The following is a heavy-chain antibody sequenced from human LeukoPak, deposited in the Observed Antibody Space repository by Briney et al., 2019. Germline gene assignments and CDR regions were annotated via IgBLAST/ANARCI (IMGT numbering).Heavy chain of an antibody. Sequence: SQTLSLTCTVSGGSISSGNYYWSWIRQHTGRGLEWIGYVSHSGPTDINPSLKSRATISVDTSTNQFSLRLTSVTAADTAIYYCARDSRLRGTNWFDPWGQGTQVTVSS. CDR1: GGSISSGNYY. D-gene: IGHD4-17*01. CDR3: ARDSRLRGTNWFDP. V-gene: IGHV4-31*03. CDR2: VSHSGPT. J-gene: IGHJ5*02.